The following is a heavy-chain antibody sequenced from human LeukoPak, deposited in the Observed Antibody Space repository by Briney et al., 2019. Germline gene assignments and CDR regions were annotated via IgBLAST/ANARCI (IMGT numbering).Heavy chain of an antibody. V-gene: IGHV4-59*01. CDR3: ARGFGDYYYFDY. CDR1: GGSINSYY. Sequence: PSETLSLTCTVSGGSINSYYWSWIRQPPGKGLEWIGYIYYSGSTNYNPSLKSRVTISVDTSKNQFSLKLSSVTAADTAVYYCARGFGDYYYFDYWGQGTLVTVSS. J-gene: IGHJ4*02. CDR2: IYYSGST. D-gene: IGHD2-21*01.